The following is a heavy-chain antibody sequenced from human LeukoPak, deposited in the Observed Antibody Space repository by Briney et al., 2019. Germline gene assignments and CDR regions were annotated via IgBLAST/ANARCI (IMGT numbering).Heavy chain of an antibody. Sequence: GGSLRLSCAASGFIFSSYNMNWVRQAPGKGLEWVSSISGSSNYIYYADSVKGRFTISRDNAKSSLSLQMNSLSAEDTAVYYCARDGYNSANGIDVWGQGTMVTVSS. D-gene: IGHD1-1*01. CDR3: ARDGYNSANGIDV. V-gene: IGHV3-21*01. CDR1: GFIFSSYN. CDR2: ISGSSNYI. J-gene: IGHJ3*01.